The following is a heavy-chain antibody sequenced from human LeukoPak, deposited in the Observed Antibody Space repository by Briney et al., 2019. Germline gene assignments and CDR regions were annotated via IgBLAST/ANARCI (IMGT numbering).Heavy chain of an antibody. J-gene: IGHJ5*02. D-gene: IGHD2-21*02. CDR3: ARTADWFDP. V-gene: IGHV4-30-2*01. Sequence: KSSQTLSLTCTLSGGSISSDDYYWSWIRQPPGKGLEWIGYIYHSGSTYYTPSLKSRVTISVDRSKNQFSLKLSSVTAADTAVYYCARTADWFDPWGQGTLVTVSS. CDR2: IYHSGST. CDR1: GGSISSDDYY.